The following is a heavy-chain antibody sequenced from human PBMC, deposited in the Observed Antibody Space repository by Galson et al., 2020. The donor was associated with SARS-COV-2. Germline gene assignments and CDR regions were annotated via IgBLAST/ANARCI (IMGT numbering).Heavy chain of an antibody. CDR1: GFSFRGYW. V-gene: IGHV3-7*04. Sequence: QLGESLKISCAASGFSFRGYWMSWVRQTPGKGLEWVASINQAGGEKDYVDSVKGRFTISRDNAKSSLYVQMNSLRAEDTAVYYCARLRGGYDFDYWGQGTLVTVSS. D-gene: IGHD5-12*01. CDR2: INQAGGEK. CDR3: ARLRGGYDFDY. J-gene: IGHJ4*02.